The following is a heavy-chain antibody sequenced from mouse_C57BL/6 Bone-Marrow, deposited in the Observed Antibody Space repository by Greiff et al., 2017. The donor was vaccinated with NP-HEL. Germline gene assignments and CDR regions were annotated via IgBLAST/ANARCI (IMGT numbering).Heavy chain of an antibody. CDR2: IYPGDGDT. J-gene: IGHJ4*01. V-gene: IGHV1-82*01. CDR3: ASPLYYRKTSEGYLDY. CDR1: GYAFSSSW. D-gene: IGHD2-12*01. Sequence: QVQLQQSGPELVKPGASVKISCKASGYAFSSSWMNWVKQRPGKGLEWIGRIYPGDGDTNYNGKFKGKATLTADKSSSTAYMQLSNLTSEDSAVYFCASPLYYRKTSEGYLDYWGQGTSVTVSS.